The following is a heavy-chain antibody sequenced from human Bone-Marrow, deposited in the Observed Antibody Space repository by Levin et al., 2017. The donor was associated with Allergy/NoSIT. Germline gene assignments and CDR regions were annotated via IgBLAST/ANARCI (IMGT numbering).Heavy chain of an antibody. Sequence: PGGSLRLSCAASGFTFSSYGMHWVRQAPGKGLEWVAVIWYDGSNKYYADSVKGRFTISRDNSKNTLYLQMNSLRAEDTAVYYCASEEDHIAAAGSPGAFDSWGQGTMVTVSS. D-gene: IGHD6-13*01. CDR2: IWYDGSNK. CDR3: ASEEDHIAAAGSPGAFDS. V-gene: IGHV3-33*01. CDR1: GFTFSSYG. J-gene: IGHJ3*02.